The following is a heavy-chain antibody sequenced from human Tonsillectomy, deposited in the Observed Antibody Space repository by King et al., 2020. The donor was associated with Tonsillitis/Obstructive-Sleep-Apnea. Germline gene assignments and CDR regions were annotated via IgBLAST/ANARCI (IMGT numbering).Heavy chain of an antibody. J-gene: IGHJ6*03. CDR3: AKDGGAGIAVAGNLHYYYYMDV. CDR2: ISWNSGSI. V-gene: IGHV3-9*01. D-gene: IGHD6-19*01. CDR1: GFTFDDYA. Sequence: VQLVESGGGLVQPGRSLRLSCAASGFTFDDYAMHWVRQAPGKGLEWVSGISWNSGSIGYADSEKGRFTISRDNAKNSLYLQMNSLRAEDTALYYCAKDGGAGIAVAGNLHYYYYMDVWGKGTTVTVSS.